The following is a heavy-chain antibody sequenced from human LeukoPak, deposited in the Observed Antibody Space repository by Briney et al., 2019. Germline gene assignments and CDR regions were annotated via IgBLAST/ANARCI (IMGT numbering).Heavy chain of an antibody. J-gene: IGHJ4*02. D-gene: IGHD6-13*01. V-gene: IGHV3-23*01. Sequence: PGRSLRLSCAASGLTFSDYSMTWVRQAPGKGLFWVSGISAGGGSTYYADSVKGRFTISRDNSRNTLYLQMNSLRVEDTAVYYCAKDAAGPEYWGQGTLVTVSS. CDR2: ISAGGGST. CDR3: AKDAAGPEY. CDR1: GLTFSDYS.